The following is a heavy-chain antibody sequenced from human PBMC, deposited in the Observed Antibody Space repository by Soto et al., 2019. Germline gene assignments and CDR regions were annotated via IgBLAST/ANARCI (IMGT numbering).Heavy chain of an antibody. V-gene: IGHV3-7*01. CDR2: IKEDGSEA. J-gene: IGHJ4*01. Sequence: GGSLRLSCAASGFVFRVYWMSWVRQAPGKGLEWVANIKEDGSEANYVDSVKGRFAVSRDKDTNSLYLQLNSLTPEDSAVYYCARSRRQWFGGTLSYYFDFWGHGTPVTVSS. CDR1: GFVFRVYW. D-gene: IGHD3-10*01. CDR3: ARSRRQWFGGTLSYYFDF.